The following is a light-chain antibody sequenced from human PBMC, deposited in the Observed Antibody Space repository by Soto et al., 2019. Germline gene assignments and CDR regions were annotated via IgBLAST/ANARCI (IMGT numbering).Light chain of an antibody. CDR1: SSDVGGYNY. J-gene: IGLJ1*01. CDR2: EVS. V-gene: IGLV2-14*01. Sequence: QSVLTQPASVSGSPGQSITISCTGTSSDVGGYNYVSWYQQHQGKAPKLMIYEVSNRPSGVSNRFSGSKSGNTASLTISGLQAEDEADYYCSSYTSSSTLGYVFGTGTKVTV. CDR3: SSYTSSSTLGYV.